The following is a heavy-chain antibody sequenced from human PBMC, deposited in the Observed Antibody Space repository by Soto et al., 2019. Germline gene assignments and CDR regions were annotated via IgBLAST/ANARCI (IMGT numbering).Heavy chain of an antibody. CDR2: IYYSGST. J-gene: IGHJ6*02. CDR3: ARDYRASYPAYYYYGMDV. D-gene: IGHD3-16*02. CDR1: GDSVNNGDYY. V-gene: IGHV4-30-4*01. Sequence: SETLSLTCTVSGDSVNNGDYYWTWIRQPPEKGLEWIGYIYYSGSTYYNPSLKSRITISVDTSKNQFSLKLSSVTAADTAVYYCARDYRASYPAYYYYGMDVWGQGTTVTVSS.